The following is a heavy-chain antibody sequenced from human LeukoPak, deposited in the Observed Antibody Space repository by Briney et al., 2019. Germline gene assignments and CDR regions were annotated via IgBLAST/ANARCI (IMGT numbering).Heavy chain of an antibody. CDR2: IYYSGST. CDR1: GGSISSGDYY. Sequence: SETLSLTCTVSGGSISSGDYYWSWIRQPPGKGLEWIGYIYYSGSTYYNPSLKSRVTISLDSSKNQFSLKLSSVTAADTAVYYCARGANYYDSSGYSATFDYWGQGTLVTVSS. V-gene: IGHV4-30-4*01. D-gene: IGHD3-22*01. CDR3: ARGANYYDSSGYSATFDY. J-gene: IGHJ4*02.